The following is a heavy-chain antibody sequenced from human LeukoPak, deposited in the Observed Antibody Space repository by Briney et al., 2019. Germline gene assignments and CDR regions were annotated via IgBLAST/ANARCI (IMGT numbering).Heavy chain of an antibody. V-gene: IGHV3-30*02. CDR1: GFTFSTYG. J-gene: IGHJ4*02. CDR2: IRYDESTK. D-gene: IGHD2-2*01. Sequence: GGSLRLSCAASGFTFSTYGMHWVRQAPGKGLEWVAFIRYDESTKYYADSVKGRFTISRDNSKNTLYLQMNSLRVEDTALYYCARNLPAADYWGQGTLVTVSS. CDR3: ARNLPAADY.